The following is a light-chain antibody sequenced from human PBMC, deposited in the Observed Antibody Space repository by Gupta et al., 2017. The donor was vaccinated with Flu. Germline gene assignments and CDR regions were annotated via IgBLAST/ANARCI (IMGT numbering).Light chain of an antibody. J-gene: IGKJ3*01. CDR2: LGS. CDR1: QSLLYSNGYNY. Sequence: PVPPGGPASISCRSSQSLLYSNGYNYLDWYLQKLGQSPQLLIYLGSNRAYGFPDRSSGSGSGTDFTLKIGRFDDEDVGVYYCWQALQAQFTLGTVTKVDIK. V-gene: IGKV2-28*01. CDR3: WQALQAQFT.